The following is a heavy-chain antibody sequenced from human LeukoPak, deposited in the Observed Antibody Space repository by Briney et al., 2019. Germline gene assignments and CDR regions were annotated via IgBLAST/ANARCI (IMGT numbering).Heavy chain of an antibody. J-gene: IGHJ4*02. Sequence: GSLRLSCAASGFTFSSYSMNWVRQAPGKGLEWVSSISSSSSYIYYADSVKGRFTISRDNAKNSLYLQMNSLRAEDTAVYYCARDDQYRSGGSCRFDYWGQGTLVTVSS. CDR3: ARDDQYRSGGSCRFDY. D-gene: IGHD2-15*01. CDR1: GFTFSSYS. CDR2: ISSSSSYI. V-gene: IGHV3-21*01.